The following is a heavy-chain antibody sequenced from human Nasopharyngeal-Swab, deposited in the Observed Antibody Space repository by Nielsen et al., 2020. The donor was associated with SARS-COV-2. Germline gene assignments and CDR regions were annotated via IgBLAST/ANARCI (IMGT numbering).Heavy chain of an antibody. V-gene: IGHV3-48*03. CDR2: ISSSGSTI. J-gene: IGHJ6*02. CDR3: ARDLKSGYEAYYYGMDV. Sequence: GESLKISCAASGFTFSSYEMNWVRQAPGKGLEWVSYISSSGSTIYYADSVKGRFTISRDNAKNSLYLQMNSLRAEDTAVYYCARDLKSGYEAYYYGMDVWGQGTTVTVSS. D-gene: IGHD5-12*01. CDR1: GFTFSSYE.